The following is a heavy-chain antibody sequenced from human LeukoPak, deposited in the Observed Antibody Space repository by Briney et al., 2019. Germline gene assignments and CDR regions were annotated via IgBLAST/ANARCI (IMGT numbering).Heavy chain of an antibody. J-gene: IGHJ4*02. CDR2: INQSGTT. CDR3: ARGATPGVF. D-gene: IGHD3-10*01. V-gene: IGHV4-34*01. CDR1: GGSFYYIY. Sequence: SETLSLTSAVYGGSFYYIYWNWLRQPPGKGLEWIGEINQSGTTNYNPSLKSRLTISLSTSKNHLFLKLTSATAADTALYYLARGATPGVFWGQGILVTVSA.